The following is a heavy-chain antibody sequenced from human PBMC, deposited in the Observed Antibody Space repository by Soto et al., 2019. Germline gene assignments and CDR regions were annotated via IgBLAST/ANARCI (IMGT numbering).Heavy chain of an antibody. CDR3: ARGPPHSSSWYWYFDL. CDR2: IYYDGSIK. Sequence: VQLVESGGGVVQPGRSLRLSCAASGFTFNSFGMHWVRQAPGKGLEWMAVIYYDGSIKYYGDSVKGRFTISRDNSKNTLYLQMNSLRAKDTAVYYCARGPPHSSSWYWYFDLWGRGTLVTVSS. J-gene: IGHJ2*01. D-gene: IGHD6-13*01. V-gene: IGHV3-33*01. CDR1: GFTFNSFG.